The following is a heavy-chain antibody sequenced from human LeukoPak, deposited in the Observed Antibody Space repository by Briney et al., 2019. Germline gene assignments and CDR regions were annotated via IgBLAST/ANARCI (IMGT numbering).Heavy chain of an antibody. CDR1: GYTFTGYY. CDR3: ARVVVYGSGPTPFDY. CDR2: INPNSGGT. D-gene: IGHD3-10*01. Sequence: ASVRVSCKASGYTFTGYYMHWVRQAPGQGLEWMGWINPNSGGTNYAQKFQGRVTMTRDTSISTAYMELSRLRSDDTAVYYCARVVVYGSGPTPFDYWGQGTLVTVSS. J-gene: IGHJ4*02. V-gene: IGHV1-2*02.